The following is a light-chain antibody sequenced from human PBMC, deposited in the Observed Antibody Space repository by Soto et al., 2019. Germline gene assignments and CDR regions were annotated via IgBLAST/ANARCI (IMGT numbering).Light chain of an antibody. CDR3: QQYFTTPRLS. J-gene: IGKJ4*01. CDR1: QSVLYIPTNKNY. V-gene: IGKV4-1*01. CDR2: WAS. Sequence: DILMTQSPDSLAVSLGERASINCKSSQSVLYIPTNKNYLAWYQQKPGQPPKLLIYWASTRESGVPDRFSGSRSGTDFTLTMSSLQAEDVAVYYCQQYFTTPRLSFGGGTKVDIK.